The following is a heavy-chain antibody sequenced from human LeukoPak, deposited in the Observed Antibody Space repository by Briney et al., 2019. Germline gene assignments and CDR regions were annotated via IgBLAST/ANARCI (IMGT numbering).Heavy chain of an antibody. D-gene: IGHD3-22*01. CDR2: IYCSVST. CDR1: GDSLSRYY. J-gene: IGHJ4*02. Sequence: SETLSLTCTVSGDSLSRYYWSWIRQPAEKGLEWIGRIYCSVSTNYNPSLKSRVTMSADTSKNQFSLRLSSLTAADTAVYFCVRDYYYHNSGFFGYWGQGTLVTVSS. CDR3: VRDYYYHNSGFFGY. V-gene: IGHV4-4*07.